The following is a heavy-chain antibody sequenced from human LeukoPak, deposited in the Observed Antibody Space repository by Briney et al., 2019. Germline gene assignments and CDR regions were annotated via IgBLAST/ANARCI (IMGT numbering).Heavy chain of an antibody. J-gene: IGHJ6*03. CDR1: GYTFTSYY. Sequence: ASVKVSCKASGYTFTSYYMHWVRQAPGQGLEWMGIINPSGGSTSYAQKFQGRVTMTRDMPTSTVYMELSSLRSEDTAVYYCAIQGLLGAKNPDRRYCSSTSCYRGPYYYYYYMDVWGKGTTVTVSS. CDR2: INPSGGST. CDR3: AIQGLLGAKNPDRRYCSSTSCYRGPYYYYYYMDV. D-gene: IGHD2-2*02. V-gene: IGHV1-46*03.